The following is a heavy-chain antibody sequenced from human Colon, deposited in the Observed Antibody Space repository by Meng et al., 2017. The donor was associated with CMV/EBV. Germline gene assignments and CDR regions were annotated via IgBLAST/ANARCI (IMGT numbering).Heavy chain of an antibody. CDR2: VSTSGRDI. CDR1: GFIFTSYT. CDR3: VRHLEAGRNGYSEPF. Sequence: GESLKISCAASGFIFTSYTMIWVRQAPGKGLEWVSSVSTSGRDIVYADSVRGRFTLSRDNAKRSVSLQMDSLRAEDTAVYFCVRHLEAGRNGYSEPFWGQGTLVTVPQ. V-gene: IGHV3-21*01. J-gene: IGHJ1*01. D-gene: IGHD5-18*01.